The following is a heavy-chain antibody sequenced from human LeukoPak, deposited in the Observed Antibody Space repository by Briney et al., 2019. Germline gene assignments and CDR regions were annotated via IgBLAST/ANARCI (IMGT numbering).Heavy chain of an antibody. Sequence: PGGSLRLSCAASEFTFSSYWMSWVRQAPGKGLEWVANVKQDGSEKYYVDSVKGRFTISRDNAKNSLYLQMNSPRAEATAVYYCPRFRLIAAAGTLGFDCWGQGTLVTVSS. CDR1: EFTFSSYW. J-gene: IGHJ4*02. V-gene: IGHV3-7*01. D-gene: IGHD6-13*01. CDR3: PRFRLIAAAGTLGFDC. CDR2: VKQDGSEK.